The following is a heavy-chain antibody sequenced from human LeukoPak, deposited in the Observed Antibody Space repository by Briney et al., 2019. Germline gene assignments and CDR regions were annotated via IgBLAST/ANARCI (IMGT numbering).Heavy chain of an antibody. CDR1: GFTVSSNY. CDR3: ARGFSSGWFDY. J-gene: IGHJ4*02. D-gene: IGHD6-19*01. CDR2: IYSGGST. Sequence: GGSLRLSCAASGFTVSSNYMSWVRQAPGKGLEWVSVIYSGGSTYYADSVKGRLTISRHNSKNTLYLQMNSLRAEDTAVYYCARGFSSGWFDYWGQGTLVTVSP. V-gene: IGHV3-53*04.